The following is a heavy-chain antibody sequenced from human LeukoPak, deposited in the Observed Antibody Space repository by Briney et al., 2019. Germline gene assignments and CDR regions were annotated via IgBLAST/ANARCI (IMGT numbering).Heavy chain of an antibody. CDR1: GFTFSGYY. Sequence: GASVKVSCKPSGFTFSGYYIHWVRQAPGQGLEWMGWISPNSGGTTYAQKFQGRVTLTRDTSISTAYMELSRLTSDDTAIYYCAKVIAATNWFDLWGQGTPVTVSS. J-gene: IGHJ5*02. V-gene: IGHV1-2*02. CDR3: AKVIAATNWFDL. D-gene: IGHD2-15*01. CDR2: ISPNSGGT.